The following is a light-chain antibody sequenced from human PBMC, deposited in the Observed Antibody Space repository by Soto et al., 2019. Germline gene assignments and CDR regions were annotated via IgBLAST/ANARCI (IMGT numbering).Light chain of an antibody. CDR2: DAS. CDR3: QQYNSYSYT. CDR1: QSISSW. V-gene: IGKV1-5*01. Sequence: DIQMTQSPSTLSASVGDRVTITCRASQSISSWLAWYQQKPGKAPKLLIYDASSLESGVPSRFSGSGSGTEFTHTISSLQPDDFATEYCQQYNSYSYTFGKGTKLEIK. J-gene: IGKJ2*01.